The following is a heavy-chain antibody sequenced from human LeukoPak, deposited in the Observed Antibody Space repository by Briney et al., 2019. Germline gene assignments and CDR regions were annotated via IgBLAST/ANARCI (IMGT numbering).Heavy chain of an antibody. CDR1: GFTFSSYS. Sequence: GGSLRLSCAASGFTFSSYSVNWVRQAPGKGLEWVSSISSSSSYIYYADSVKGRFTISRDNAKNSLYLQMNSLRAEDTAVYYCARSSPGEACDYWGQGTLVTVSS. CDR2: ISSSSSYI. D-gene: IGHD6-6*01. V-gene: IGHV3-21*01. J-gene: IGHJ4*02. CDR3: ARSSPGEACDY.